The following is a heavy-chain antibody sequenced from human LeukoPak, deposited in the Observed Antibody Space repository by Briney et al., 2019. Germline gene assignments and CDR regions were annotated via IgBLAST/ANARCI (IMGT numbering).Heavy chain of an antibody. V-gene: IGHV7-4-1*02. CDR1: GYIFTSYV. CDR2: INTNTGNP. Sequence: AASVKVSCTASGYIFTSYVLHWVRQAPGQGLEWMGWINTNTGNPTYAQGFTGRFVFSLDTSVSTAYLQISSLKADDTAMYYCARGDYETHGYQTRWGQGTLVTVSS. D-gene: IGHD3-22*01. J-gene: IGHJ4*02. CDR3: ARGDYETHGYQTR.